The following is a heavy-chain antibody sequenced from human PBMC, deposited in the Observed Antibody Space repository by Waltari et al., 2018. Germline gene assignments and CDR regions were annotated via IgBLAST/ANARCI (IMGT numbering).Heavy chain of an antibody. CDR1: GYSISSGYY. CDR3: ARMEADPGWYYFDY. J-gene: IGHJ4*02. Sequence: QVQLQESGPGLVKPSETLSLTCTVSGYSISSGYYWGWIRQPPGKGLEWIGSIYHSGSTYYNPSLKSRVTISEDTSKNQFSLKLSSVTAADTAVYYCARMEADPGWYYFDYWGQGTLVTVSS. CDR2: IYHSGST. V-gene: IGHV4-38-2*02. D-gene: IGHD3-9*01.